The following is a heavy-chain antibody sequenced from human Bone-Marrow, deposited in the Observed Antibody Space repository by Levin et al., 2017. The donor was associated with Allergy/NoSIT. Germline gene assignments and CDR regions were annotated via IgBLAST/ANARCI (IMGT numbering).Heavy chain of an antibody. J-gene: IGHJ4*02. Sequence: TSETLSLTCTVSGGSISSYYWSWIRQPPGKGLEWIGYIYYSGSTNYNPSLKSRVTISVDTSKNQFSLKLSSVTAADTAVYYCARAAHPRMVRGAAGHFDYWGQGTLVTVSS. V-gene: IGHV4-59*01. CDR3: ARAAHPRMVRGAAGHFDY. CDR1: GGSISSYY. D-gene: IGHD3-10*01. CDR2: IYYSGST.